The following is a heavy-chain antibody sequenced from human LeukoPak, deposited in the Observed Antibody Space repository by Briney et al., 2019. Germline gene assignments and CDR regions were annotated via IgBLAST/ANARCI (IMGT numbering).Heavy chain of an antibody. J-gene: IGHJ4*02. V-gene: IGHV3-74*01. CDR2: INSDGSST. D-gene: IGHD3-22*01. CDR1: GFTFSSYW. Sequence: GGSLRLSCAASGFTFSSYWMHWVRQAPGKGLVWVSRINSDGSSTSYADSVKGRFTISRDNAKNTLYLQMNSLRAEDTAVYYCAKGGPYDMIVVVITTSIDYWGQGTLVTVSS. CDR3: AKGGPYDMIVVVITTSIDY.